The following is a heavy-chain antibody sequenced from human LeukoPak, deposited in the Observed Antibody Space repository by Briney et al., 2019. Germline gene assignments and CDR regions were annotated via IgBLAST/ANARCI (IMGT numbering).Heavy chain of an antibody. J-gene: IGHJ4*02. CDR2: INPNSGGT. Sequence: ASVKVSCKASGHTFTSYDINWVRQATGQGLGWMGRINPNSGGTNYAQKFQGRVTMTRDTSISTAYMELSRLRSDDTAVYYCARDRRVGATAPDYWGQGTLVTVSS. CDR3: ARDRRVGATAPDY. D-gene: IGHD1-26*01. V-gene: IGHV1-2*06. CDR1: GHTFTSYD.